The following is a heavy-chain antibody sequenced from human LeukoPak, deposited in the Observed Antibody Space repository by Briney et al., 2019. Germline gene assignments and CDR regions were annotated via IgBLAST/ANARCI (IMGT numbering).Heavy chain of an antibody. CDR2: IYYSGST. CDR3: ARETMVRGVLYYYYMDV. V-gene: IGHV4-39*07. CDR1: GGSISSSSYY. Sequence: SETLSLTCTVSGGSISSSSYYWGWIRQPPGKGLEWIGSIYYSGSTYYNPSLESRVTISVDTSKNQFSLKLSSVTAADTAVYYCARETMVRGVLYYYYMDVWGKGTTVTVSS. D-gene: IGHD3-10*01. J-gene: IGHJ6*03.